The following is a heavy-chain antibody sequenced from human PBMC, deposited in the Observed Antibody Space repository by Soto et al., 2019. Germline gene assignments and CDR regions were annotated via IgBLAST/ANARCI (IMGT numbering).Heavy chain of an antibody. CDR1: GYTVSESS. V-gene: IGHV1-24*01. J-gene: IGHJ3*02. CDR2: FDPEDGET. D-gene: IGHD2-15*01. Sequence: QVHLVQSGAEVKKPGASVKVSCKVSGYTVSESSMHWVRQAPGKGLEWMGGFDPEDGETNYAQKFQGRVIMTEDTSTDTAYMELSSLRSEDTAIYYCARFYYYSGGQPAFDIWGQGTMVSVSS. CDR3: ARFYYYSGGQPAFDI.